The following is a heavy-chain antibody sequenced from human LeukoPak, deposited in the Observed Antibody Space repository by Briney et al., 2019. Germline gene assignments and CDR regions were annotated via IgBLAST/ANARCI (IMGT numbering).Heavy chain of an antibody. CDR3: ARDPGAAAGPYYYYYGMDV. Sequence: GASVTVSCKASGYTFTVYYMHWVRQAPGQGLEWVGWINPNSGGTNYAQKFQGRVTMTRDTSISTAYMELSRLRSDDTAVYYCARDPGAAAGPYYYYYGMDVWGQGTTVTVSS. V-gene: IGHV1-2*02. CDR2: INPNSGGT. D-gene: IGHD6-13*01. CDR1: GYTFTVYY. J-gene: IGHJ6*02.